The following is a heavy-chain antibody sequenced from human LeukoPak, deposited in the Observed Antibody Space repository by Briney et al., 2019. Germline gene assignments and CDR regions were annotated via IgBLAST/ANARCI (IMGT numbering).Heavy chain of an antibody. V-gene: IGHV4-59*01. D-gene: IGHD3/OR15-3a*01. Sequence: ASETLSLTCTVSGDSISSYYWSWIRQPPGKGLEWIGYIYYSGSTNYNPSLKSRVTMSVDTSKNQFSLKLSSVTAADTAAYYCARDRTGDNCFDPWGQGTLVTVSS. CDR3: ARDRTGDNCFDP. CDR2: IYYSGST. J-gene: IGHJ5*02. CDR1: GDSISSYY.